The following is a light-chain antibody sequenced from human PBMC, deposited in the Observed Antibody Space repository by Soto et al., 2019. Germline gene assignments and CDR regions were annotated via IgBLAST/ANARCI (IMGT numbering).Light chain of an antibody. J-gene: IGKJ4*01. CDR3: QQYNTYPLT. CDR1: QSISTW. Sequence: DIQMTQSPSTLSASVGDRVTITCRASQSISTWLAWYQQKPGKAPKLLIYKASSLEGGVPSRFSGSGSGTEFNVTVSSLRIDDFSTYYCQQYNTYPLTFGGGTTVEIK. CDR2: KAS. V-gene: IGKV1-5*03.